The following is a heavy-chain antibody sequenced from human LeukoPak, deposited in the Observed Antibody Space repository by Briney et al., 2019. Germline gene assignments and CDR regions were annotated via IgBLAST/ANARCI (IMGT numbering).Heavy chain of an antibody. Sequence: GGSLRLSCAASGFTFSTYGMHWVRQAPGKGLEWVAFIRYDGINKYYADSVKGRFTISRDNSKNTPFLQMNSLRTEDTALYYCAKVAISGYISGWEDYWGQGTLVTVSS. V-gene: IGHV3-30*02. CDR1: GFTFSTYG. CDR3: AKVAISGYISGWEDY. D-gene: IGHD6-19*01. J-gene: IGHJ4*02. CDR2: IRYDGINK.